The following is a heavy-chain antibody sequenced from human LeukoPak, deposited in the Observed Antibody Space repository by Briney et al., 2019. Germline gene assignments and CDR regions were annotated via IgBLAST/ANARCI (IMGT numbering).Heavy chain of an antibody. CDR3: ATPRDGYNQVDY. Sequence: ASVKVSCKVSGYTLTELSMHWVRQAPGKGLEWMGGFDPEDGETIYAQKFQGRVTMTEDTSTDTAYMELSSLRSEDTAVYYCATPRDGYNQVDYWGQGTLVTVSS. V-gene: IGHV1-24*01. CDR1: GYTLTELS. CDR2: FDPEDGET. D-gene: IGHD5-24*01. J-gene: IGHJ4*02.